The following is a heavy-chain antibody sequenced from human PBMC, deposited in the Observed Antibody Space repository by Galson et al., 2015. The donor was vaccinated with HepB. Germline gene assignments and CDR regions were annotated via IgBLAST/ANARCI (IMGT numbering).Heavy chain of an antibody. V-gene: IGHV3-21*01. J-gene: IGHJ4*02. D-gene: IGHD3-10*01. CDR1: GFTFSSYS. CDR3: ARHVIAFGTYDY. Sequence: SLRLSCAASGFTFSSYSMNWVRQAPGKGLEWVSSISSSSSYIYYADSVKGRFTISRDNAKNSLYLQMNSLRAEDTAVYYCARHVIAFGTYDYWGQGTLVTVSS. CDR2: ISSSSSYI.